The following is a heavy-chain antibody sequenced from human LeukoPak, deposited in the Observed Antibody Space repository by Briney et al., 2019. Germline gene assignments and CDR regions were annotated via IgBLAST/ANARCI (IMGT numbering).Heavy chain of an antibody. CDR3: ARGWAAAGPFDY. Sequence: SETLSLTCAVYGGSFSGYYWSWIRQPPGKGLEWIGEINHSGSTNYNPSPKSRVTISVDTSKNQFSLKLSSVTAADTAVYYCARGWAAAGPFDYWGQGTLVTVSS. D-gene: IGHD6-13*01. CDR1: GGSFSGYY. CDR2: INHSGST. V-gene: IGHV4-34*09. J-gene: IGHJ4*02.